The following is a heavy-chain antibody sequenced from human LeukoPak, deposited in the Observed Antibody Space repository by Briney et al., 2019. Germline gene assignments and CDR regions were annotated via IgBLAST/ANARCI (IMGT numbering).Heavy chain of an antibody. Sequence: ASVNVSCKTSGYTFTGYYMHWVRQAPGQGLEWMGWISGNNDNPNYGQKFQGRFTVTTDSSTSTAYMELRNLRFDDTAVYYCARDGTSTDDYWGQGTQVTLSS. J-gene: IGHJ4*02. CDR2: ISGNNDNP. CDR3: ARDGTSTDDY. V-gene: IGHV1-18*04. CDR1: GYTFTGYY. D-gene: IGHD2-2*01.